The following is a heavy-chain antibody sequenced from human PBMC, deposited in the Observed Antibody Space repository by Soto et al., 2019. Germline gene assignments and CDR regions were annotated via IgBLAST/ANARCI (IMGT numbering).Heavy chain of an antibody. Sequence: ASVKVSCKASGYTFSDYYMHWVRQAPGQGLEGMGWINANSGGTTYAQKFQGRVTMTRDTSISTAYMELSRLSSDDTVIYYCARLQIEVAGTNWGQGTLVTVSS. CDR2: INANSGGT. CDR1: GYTFSDYY. CDR3: ARLQIEVAGTN. D-gene: IGHD6-19*01. J-gene: IGHJ4*02. V-gene: IGHV1-2*02.